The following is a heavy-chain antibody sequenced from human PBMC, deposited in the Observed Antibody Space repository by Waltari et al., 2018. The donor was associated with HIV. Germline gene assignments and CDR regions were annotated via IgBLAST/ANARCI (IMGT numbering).Heavy chain of an antibody. CDR3: ARSSGIAAAGIDY. D-gene: IGHD6-13*01. V-gene: IGHV5-51*01. CDR2: IYPGDSDT. J-gene: IGHJ4*02. Sequence: PGKGLEWMGIIYPGDSDTRYSPSFQGQVTIPADKSISTAYLQWSSLKASDTAMYYCARSSGIAAAGIDYWGQGTLVTVSS.